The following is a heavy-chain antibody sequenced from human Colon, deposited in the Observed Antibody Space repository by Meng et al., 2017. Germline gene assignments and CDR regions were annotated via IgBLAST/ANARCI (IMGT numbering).Heavy chain of an antibody. D-gene: IGHD3-10*01. V-gene: IGHV6-1*01. CDR2: TYYRSEWQN. J-gene: IGHJ4*02. CDR1: GDSVSSNRAL. Sequence: QVQLQPSGPGLVKPSQTLSLTCAISGDSVSSNRALWHWVRQSPSRGLEWLGQTYYRSEWQNHYGVSVKSRITITADTSRNQFSLNLNSVTPEDTAVYYCTTWYGEYWGQGTLVTVSS. CDR3: TTWYGEY.